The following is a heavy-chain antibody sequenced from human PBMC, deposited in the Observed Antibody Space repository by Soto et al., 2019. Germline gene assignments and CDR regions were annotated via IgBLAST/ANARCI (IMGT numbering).Heavy chain of an antibody. Sequence: SETLSLTCTVSGGSISSYYWSWIRQPPGKGLEWIGYICYSGSTNYNPSLKSRVTISVDTSKNQFSLKLSSVTAADTAVYYCARTRRGTTTSGWSAFDIWGQGTMVTVSS. CDR3: ARTRRGTTTSGWSAFDI. J-gene: IGHJ3*02. V-gene: IGHV4-59*01. CDR2: ICYSGST. CDR1: GGSISSYY. D-gene: IGHD6-19*01.